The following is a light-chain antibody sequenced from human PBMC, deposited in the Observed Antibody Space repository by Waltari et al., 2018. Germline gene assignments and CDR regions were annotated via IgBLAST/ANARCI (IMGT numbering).Light chain of an antibody. J-gene: IGKJ2*01. CDR1: QSISNY. CDR3: QQSYRVPYT. V-gene: IGKV1-39*01. CDR2: AAS. Sequence: DIQMTQSPSSLSASVGDRVTITCRASQSISNYLNWYQQKPGHAPTLLIYAASTVQSGVPSRFSGSGSGTDFTLTISSLQPEDFASYSCQQSYRVPYTFGPGTKVEI.